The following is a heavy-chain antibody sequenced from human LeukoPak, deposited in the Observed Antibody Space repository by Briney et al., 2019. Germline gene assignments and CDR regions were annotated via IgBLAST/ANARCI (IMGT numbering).Heavy chain of an antibody. V-gene: IGHV4-34*11. CDR3: TRVSIHGDSDY. CDR2: IYYTGRT. CDR1: GGSFSDYY. J-gene: IGHJ4*02. Sequence: SETLSLTCAVYGGSFSDYYWSWIRQSPGKGLEWIGYIYYTGRTKYNPSVQSRATISVDTSKNQFSLNLRSVTSADTAVYFCTRVSIHGDSDYWGQGTLVTVSS.